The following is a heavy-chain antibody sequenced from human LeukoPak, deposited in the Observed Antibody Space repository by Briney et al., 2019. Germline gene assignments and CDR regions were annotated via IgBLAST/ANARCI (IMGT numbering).Heavy chain of an antibody. CDR2: IYYSGST. V-gene: IGHV4-30-4*08. J-gene: IGHJ4*02. Sequence: PSETLSLPCTVSGVSIISSAYYWSWIRQPPGKGLEWIGYIYYSGSTYYNPFLKSRVTISLDTSKNQFSLKLSSVTAADTAVYYCVRTEVSSGSEDYWGQGTLVTVSS. D-gene: IGHD6-19*01. CDR3: VRTEVSSGSEDY. CDR1: GVSIISSAYY.